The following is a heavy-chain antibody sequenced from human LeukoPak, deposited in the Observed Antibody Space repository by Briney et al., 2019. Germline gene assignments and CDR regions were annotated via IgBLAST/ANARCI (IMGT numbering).Heavy chain of an antibody. CDR2: IYYSGST. CDR1: GGSISSSGYY. V-gene: IGHV4-39*01. CDR3: ARHEYSGSYYGLSSFDP. D-gene: IGHD1-26*01. J-gene: IGHJ5*02. Sequence: SETLSLTCTVSGGSISSSGYYWGWIRQPPGKGLEWIARIYYSGSTYYNPSLKSRVTISVDTSKTHLSLKLTSLTAADTAVYYCARHEYSGSYYGLSSFDPWGQGTLVTVSS.